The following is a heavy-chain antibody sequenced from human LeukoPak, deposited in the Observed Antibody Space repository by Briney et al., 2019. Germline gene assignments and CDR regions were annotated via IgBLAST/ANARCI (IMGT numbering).Heavy chain of an antibody. V-gene: IGHV3-30*18. D-gene: IGHD2-15*01. Sequence: PGGSLRLSCAASGFTFNNYGMHWVRQAPGKGLEWVSVISYDGSNKYYAAPVKGRFTSYKDNYKNTLDLQMSSLRAEDTAVYYCAKGSRRYGSGGYGTSFDYWGQGILVTVPS. CDR1: GFTFNNYG. CDR3: AKGSRRYGSGGYGTSFDY. CDR2: ISYDGSNK. J-gene: IGHJ4*02.